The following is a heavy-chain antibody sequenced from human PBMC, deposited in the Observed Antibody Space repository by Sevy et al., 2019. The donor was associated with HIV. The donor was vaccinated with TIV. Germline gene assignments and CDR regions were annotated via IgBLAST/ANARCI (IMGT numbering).Heavy chain of an antibody. D-gene: IGHD3-22*01. V-gene: IGHV1-24*01. Sequence: ASVKVSCKVSGHTLTEFSMHWVRQAPGKGLEWMGTFDPEDGKRVHAQNFQGRVTMTEDTSTDTAYMELSSLRSEDTGVYYCTTTRDYYDSSGYPFDYWGQGTLVTVSS. CDR2: FDPEDGKR. CDR3: TTTRDYYDSSGYPFDY. CDR1: GHTLTEFS. J-gene: IGHJ4*02.